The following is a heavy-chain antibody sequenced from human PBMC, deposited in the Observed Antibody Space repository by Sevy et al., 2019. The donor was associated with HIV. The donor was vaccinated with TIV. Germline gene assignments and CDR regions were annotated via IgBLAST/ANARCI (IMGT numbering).Heavy chain of an antibody. Sequence: SETLSLTCAVSGGSISSDNFWNWVRQSPGKGLEWIGEVYHRGSANYNPSLKSRVTISVDKSKNQFSLKLSSVTAADTAVYYCAGSYGDYIYGMDVWGQGTTVTVSS. D-gene: IGHD4-17*01. CDR3: AGSYGDYIYGMDV. J-gene: IGHJ6*02. CDR2: VYHRGSA. V-gene: IGHV4-4*02. CDR1: GGSISSDNF.